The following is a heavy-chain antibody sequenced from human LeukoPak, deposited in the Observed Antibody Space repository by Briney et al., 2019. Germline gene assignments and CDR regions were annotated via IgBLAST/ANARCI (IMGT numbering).Heavy chain of an antibody. Sequence: SETLSLTCAVYGGPFSGYYWSWIRQPPGKGLEWIGEINHSGSTNYNPSLKSRVTISVDTSKNQFSLKLSSVTAADTAVYYCARGRWELQPYYYYYMDVWGKGTTVTVSS. D-gene: IGHD1-26*01. J-gene: IGHJ6*03. CDR3: ARGRWELQPYYYYYMDV. CDR2: INHSGST. V-gene: IGHV4-34*01. CDR1: GGPFSGYY.